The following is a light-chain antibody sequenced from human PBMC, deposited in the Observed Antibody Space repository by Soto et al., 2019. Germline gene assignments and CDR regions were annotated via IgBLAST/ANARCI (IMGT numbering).Light chain of an antibody. J-gene: IGLJ1*01. V-gene: IGLV1-40*01. Sequence: QSVLTQPPSVSGAPGQRVTISCTGSRSNIGTGYDVHWYQQLPGTAPKLLIYGNNNRPSGVPDRFSGSRSGTSASLAITGLPAADAAADYGQSYDSTLPGVFGTGTKLTVL. CDR3: QSYDSTLPGV. CDR1: RSNIGTGYD. CDR2: GNN.